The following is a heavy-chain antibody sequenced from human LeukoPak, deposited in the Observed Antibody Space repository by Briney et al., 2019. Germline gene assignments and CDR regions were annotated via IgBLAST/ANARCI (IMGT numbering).Heavy chain of an antibody. V-gene: IGHV3-23*01. CDR3: ARGGHSSSSSFSY. CDR2: ISGTDGST. D-gene: IGHD6-6*01. J-gene: IGHJ4*02. Sequence: GGSLRLSCAASGFTFSSYAMSWVRQAPGKGLEWVSFISGTDGSTYYVDSVKGRFTISRDNSKNTLYLQMNSLRAEDTAVYYCARGGHSSSSSFSYWGQGILVTVSS. CDR1: GFTFSSYA.